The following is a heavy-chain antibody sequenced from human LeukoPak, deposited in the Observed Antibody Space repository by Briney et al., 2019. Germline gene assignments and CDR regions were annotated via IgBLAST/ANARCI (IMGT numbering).Heavy chain of an antibody. J-gene: IGHJ3*02. V-gene: IGHV3-69-1*01. CDR2: ITSSGTT. Sequence: ETLSLTCTVSRGSFSSRPYYWSWIRQPAGKGLEWISYITSSGTTYYVDSVKGRFTISRDNAKTSLYLQMNNLRADDTAVYYCARDLGPHRSSPNSGAFDIWGQGTMVTVSS. CDR1: RGSFSSRPYY. CDR3: ARDLGPHRSSPNSGAFDI. D-gene: IGHD6-6*01.